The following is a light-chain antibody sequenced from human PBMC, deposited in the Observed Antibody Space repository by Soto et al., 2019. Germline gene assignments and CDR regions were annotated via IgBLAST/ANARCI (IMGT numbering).Light chain of an antibody. V-gene: IGKV3-20*01. CDR2: GAC. CDR1: QSVRSSY. J-gene: IGKJ3*01. CDR3: QRYGDSPL. Sequence: EIELTQSPCTLSLSGGERATISSRASQSVRSSYLAWYQQRPGQAPRLLIYGACSRATGLPARFSGSGSGTDFTLTISILEAEDFAVYYCQRYGDSPLFGPGTKVDIK.